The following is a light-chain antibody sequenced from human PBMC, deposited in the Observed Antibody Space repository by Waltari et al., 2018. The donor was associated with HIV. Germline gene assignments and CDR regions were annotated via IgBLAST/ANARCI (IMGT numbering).Light chain of an antibody. CDR2: DDN. V-gene: IGLV3-21*04. J-gene: IGLJ3*02. CDR1: NIGSKS. Sequence: SYVLTQPPSVSVDPGETARITCGGTNIGSKSVQWYQQKPGQAPVLVIYDDNDGPSGIPERFSGSSSGNTATLTISRVEAGDEADYYCQVWDTTTDQWVFGGGTELAVL. CDR3: QVWDTTTDQWV.